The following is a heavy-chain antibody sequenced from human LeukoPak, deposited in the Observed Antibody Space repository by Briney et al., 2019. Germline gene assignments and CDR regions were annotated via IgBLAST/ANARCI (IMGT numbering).Heavy chain of an antibody. D-gene: IGHD6-13*01. V-gene: IGHV3-53*01. CDR3: VRGQATAWGLDY. CDR2: IYSGGST. CDR1: GFTVSSNY. Sequence: GGSLRLSCAASGFTVSSNYMSWVRQAPGKGLEWVSVIYSGGSTYYADSVKGRFTISRDNSKNTLYLQMNSLRAEDTALYYCVRGQATAWGLDYWGQGTLVTVSS. J-gene: IGHJ4*02.